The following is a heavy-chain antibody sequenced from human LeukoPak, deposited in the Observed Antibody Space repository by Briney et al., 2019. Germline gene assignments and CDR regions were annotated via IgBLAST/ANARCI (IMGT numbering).Heavy chain of an antibody. V-gene: IGHV3-23*01. CDR2: INDNGGST. D-gene: IGHD5-18*01. CDR1: GFTFSRSP. J-gene: IGHJ4*02. CDR3: AKDLAGTWIQPDS. Sequence: GGSLRLSCVASGFTFSRSPMSWVRQAPGKGLQWLSAINDNGGSTYYADSVKGRFTISRDNSKNTMSLQMNDLRAEDTALYYCAKDLAGTWIQPDSWGQGTLVTVFS.